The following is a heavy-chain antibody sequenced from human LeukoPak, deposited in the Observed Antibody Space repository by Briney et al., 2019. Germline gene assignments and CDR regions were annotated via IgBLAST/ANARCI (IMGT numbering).Heavy chain of an antibody. CDR3: AHSSSWFLGSRGFDP. CDR2: ISAYNGNT. J-gene: IGHJ5*02. Sequence: GASVKVSCKASGYTFTSYGISLVRQAPGQGLEWMGWISAYNGNTNYAQKLQGRVTMTTDTSTSTAYMELRSLRSDDTAVYYCAHSSSWFLGSRGFDPWAREPWSPSPQ. V-gene: IGHV1-18*01. D-gene: IGHD6-13*01. CDR1: GYTFTSYG.